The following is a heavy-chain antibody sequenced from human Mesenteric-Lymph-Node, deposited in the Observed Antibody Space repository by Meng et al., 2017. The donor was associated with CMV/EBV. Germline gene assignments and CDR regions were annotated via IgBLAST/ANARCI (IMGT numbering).Heavy chain of an antibody. V-gene: IGHV4-61*01. CDR3: AKSRSSTPGIVDD. D-gene: IGHD2/OR15-2a*01. J-gene: IGHJ4*02. Sequence: HGSAPRLGKHSGTLSLPLIVSVFSVTSCCYHWSWIRQSPGQGLEWIGYIYGTGITIYNPSLKSRVTILLETSKNQFSLKLNSVTTADTAVYYCAKSRSSTPGIVDDWGQGTLVTVSS. CDR1: VFSVTSCCYH. CDR2: IYGTGIT.